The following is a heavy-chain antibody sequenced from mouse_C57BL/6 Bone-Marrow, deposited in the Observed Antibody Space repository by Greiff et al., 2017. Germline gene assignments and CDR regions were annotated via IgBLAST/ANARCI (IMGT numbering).Heavy chain of an antibody. D-gene: IGHD2-4*01. CDR2: FHPYNDDT. V-gene: IGHV1-47*01. J-gene: IGHJ1*03. CDR1: GYTFTTYP. Sequence: QVQLKQSGAELVKPGASVKMSCKASGYTFTTYPIEWMKQNHGKSLEWIGNFHPYNDDTKYNEKFKGKATLTVEKSSSTVYLELSRLTSDDSAVYYCARGGLGKNYWYFDVWGTGTTVTVSS. CDR3: ARGGLGKNYWYFDV.